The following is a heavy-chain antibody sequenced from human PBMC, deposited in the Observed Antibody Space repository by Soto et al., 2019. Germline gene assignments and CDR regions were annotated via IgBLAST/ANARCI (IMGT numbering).Heavy chain of an antibody. CDR1: GFTFSSYA. Sequence: EVQLLESGGGSVQPGGSLRLSCAASGFTFSSYAMHWVRRPPGKGLEWVSSISGSGGTAYYADSVKGRFAISRDSLVNTLYLQVNSLRAADTAVYYCAKGQGQNWYFDYWGQGTPVTVSP. J-gene: IGHJ4*02. V-gene: IGHV3-23*01. CDR3: AKGQGQNWYFDY. D-gene: IGHD1-1*01. CDR2: ISGSGGTA.